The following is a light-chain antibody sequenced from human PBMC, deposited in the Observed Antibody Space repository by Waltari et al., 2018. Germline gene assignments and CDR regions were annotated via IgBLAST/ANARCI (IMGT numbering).Light chain of an antibody. CDR2: SIS. CDR3: QQNFRFPYT. CDR1: QSIRTY. Sequence: DIQMTQSPSPLSASVGDRVSITCRASQSIRTYINWYQQKPGRAPKLLIDSISRLQSGVPSRFSGSGSGADFTLTISSLHPEDFATYYCQQNFRFPYTFGQGTKLEIK. J-gene: IGKJ2*01. V-gene: IGKV1-39*01.